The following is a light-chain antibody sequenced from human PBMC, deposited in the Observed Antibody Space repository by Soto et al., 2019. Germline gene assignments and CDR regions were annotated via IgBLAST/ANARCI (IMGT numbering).Light chain of an antibody. CDR2: GAS. Sequence: EIALTQSPGTLSLAPGERATLSCRASQSVSSSYLAWYQQKPGQAPRLLIYGASSRATGIPDRFSGSGSGTDFTLTISRLEPEDFAVYYCQQYGSSPGMFGQGTKVEIK. CDR1: QSVSSSY. CDR3: QQYGSSPGM. V-gene: IGKV3-20*01. J-gene: IGKJ1*01.